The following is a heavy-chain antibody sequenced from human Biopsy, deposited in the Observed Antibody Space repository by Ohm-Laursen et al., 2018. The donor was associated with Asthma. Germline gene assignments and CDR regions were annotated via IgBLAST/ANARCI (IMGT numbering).Heavy chain of an antibody. V-gene: IGHV1-69*01. CDR3: ARKAGSCISRTCYSLDF. Sequence: SSVKVSCKSLGGTFNTYVIGWVRQAPGQGLEWMGGINSVFGTTTYPQKFQDRVTITADDSTSTVYMELSSLRSEDTAVYYCARKAGSCISRTCYSLDFWGQRTLVTASS. CDR1: GGTFNTYV. D-gene: IGHD2-2*01. CDR2: INSVFGTT. J-gene: IGHJ4*02.